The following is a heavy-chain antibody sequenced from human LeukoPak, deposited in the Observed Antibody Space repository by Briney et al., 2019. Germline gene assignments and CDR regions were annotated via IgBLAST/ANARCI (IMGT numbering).Heavy chain of an antibody. CDR2: IYYSGST. V-gene: IGHV4-59*01. D-gene: IGHD3-3*01. CDR3: ARAGSMFGVVVFDY. CDR1: GGSISSYY. J-gene: IGHJ4*02. Sequence: NPSETLSLTCTVSGGSISSYYWSWIRQPPGKGLEGLGYIYYSGSTDYNPSLKSRVTISVDTSKNQFSLKLSSVTAADTAVYYCARAGSMFGVVVFDYWGQRTLVTAYS.